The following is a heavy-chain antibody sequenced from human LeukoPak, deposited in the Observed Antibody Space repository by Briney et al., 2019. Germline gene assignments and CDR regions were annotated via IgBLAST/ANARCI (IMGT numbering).Heavy chain of an antibody. D-gene: IGHD4-17*01. CDR3: ARVIGSYGDSAY. J-gene: IGHJ4*02. CDR1: GFTFSTYG. CDR2: ITSGSGTI. V-gene: IGHV3-48*04. Sequence: GGSLRLSCADSGFTFSTYGMNWVRQAPGKGLEWVSYITSGSGTIYYAVSVKGRFTISRDNAKNSLYLQMNSLRAEDTAVYYCARVIGSYGDSAYWGQGTLVTVSS.